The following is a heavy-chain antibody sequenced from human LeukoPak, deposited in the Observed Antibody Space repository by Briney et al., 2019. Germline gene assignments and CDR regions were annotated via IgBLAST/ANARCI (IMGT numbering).Heavy chain of an antibody. CDR3: ARGGGMLDRNAEYFQH. J-gene: IGHJ1*01. CDR2: IYTSGST. CDR1: GGSISSGSYY. Sequence: SETLSLTCTVSGGSISSGSYYWSWIRQPAGKGLEWIGRIYTSGSTNYNPSLKSRVTISVDTSKNQFSLKLSSVTAADTAVYYCARGGGMLDRNAEYFQHWGQGTLVTVSS. V-gene: IGHV4-61*02. D-gene: IGHD3-16*01.